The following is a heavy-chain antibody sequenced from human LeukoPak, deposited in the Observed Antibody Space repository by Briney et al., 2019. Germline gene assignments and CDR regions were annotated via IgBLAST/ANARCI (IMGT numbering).Heavy chain of an antibody. Sequence: PSETLSLTCTVSGGSISGYYWNWIRQPPGKGLEWIAHIYYSGSTDYNPSLKSRLTILVDTSKSQFSLKLTSVTAADTVVYYCARAGGGCSRTSCPIPYYGLDVWGQGTTVTVSS. CDR2: IYYSGST. D-gene: IGHD2-2*01. CDR3: ARAGGGCSRTSCPIPYYGLDV. CDR1: GGSISGYY. J-gene: IGHJ6*01. V-gene: IGHV4-59*01.